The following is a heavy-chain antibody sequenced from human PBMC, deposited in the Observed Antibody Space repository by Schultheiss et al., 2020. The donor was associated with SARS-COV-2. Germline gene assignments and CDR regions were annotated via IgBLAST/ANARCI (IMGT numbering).Heavy chain of an antibody. CDR3: ASVLFYDSSGYGVDY. CDR2: IYTSGST. Sequence: SETLSLTCAVYGGSFSGYYWSWIRQPAGKGLEWIGRIYTSGSTNYNQSLKSRVTISVDTSKNQFSLKLSSVTAADTAVYYCASVLFYDSSGYGVDYWGQGTLVTVSS. CDR1: GGSFSGYY. V-gene: IGHV4-59*10. J-gene: IGHJ4*02. D-gene: IGHD3-22*01.